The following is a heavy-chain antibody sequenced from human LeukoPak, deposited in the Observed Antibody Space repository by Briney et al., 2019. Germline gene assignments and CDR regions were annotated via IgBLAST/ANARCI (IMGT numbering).Heavy chain of an antibody. D-gene: IGHD2-15*01. V-gene: IGHV3-43D*03. Sequence: RLXXAAXGFNFDDXAMXWVRXARXXXXXXVSLVSWDGDRPYYADSVKGRFTISRDNARNSLFLEMNSLRGEDTGIYYCARAGYCSATICFPCDHWGRGALVTVSS. CDR2: VSWDGDRP. CDR3: ARAGYCSATICFPCDH. CDR1: GFNFDDXA. J-gene: IGHJ4*02.